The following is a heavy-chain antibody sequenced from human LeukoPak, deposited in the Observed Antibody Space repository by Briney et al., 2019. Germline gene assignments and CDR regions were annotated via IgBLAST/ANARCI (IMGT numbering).Heavy chain of an antibody. CDR2: MNPSSGNT. Sequence: ASVKVSCKASGYTFTSYDINWVRQATGQGLEWMGWMNPSSGNTGYAQKFQGRVTMTRNTSISTAYMELSSLRSEDTAVYYCARVRRSCSGGSCYSFNYWGQGTLVTVSS. CDR1: GYTFTSYD. J-gene: IGHJ4*02. V-gene: IGHV1-8*01. D-gene: IGHD2-15*01. CDR3: ARVRRSCSGGSCYSFNY.